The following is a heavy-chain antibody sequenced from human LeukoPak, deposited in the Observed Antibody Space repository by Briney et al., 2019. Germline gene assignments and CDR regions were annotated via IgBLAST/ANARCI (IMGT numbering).Heavy chain of an antibody. CDR3: ASLRGRYFRSFPFDP. Sequence: PGGSLRLSCAASGFTFSSYSMNWVRQAPGKGLEWVANIKQDGSEKYYVDSVKGRFTISRDNAKNSLYLQMNSLRAEDTAVYYCASLRGRYFRSFPFDPWGQGTLVTVSS. V-gene: IGHV3-7*01. J-gene: IGHJ5*02. CDR1: GFTFSSYS. CDR2: IKQDGSEK. D-gene: IGHD1-26*01.